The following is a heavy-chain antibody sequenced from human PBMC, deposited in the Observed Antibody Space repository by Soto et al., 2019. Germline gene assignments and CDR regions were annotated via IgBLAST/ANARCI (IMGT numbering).Heavy chain of an antibody. CDR1: GGSISSSF. D-gene: IGHD5-18*01. CDR2: ISYSGST. V-gene: IGHV4-59*01. Sequence: SETLSLSCSVSGGSISSSFWSWIRQPPGKELEWIGYISYSGSTTYNPALKSRITLSVDTSKNQFSLRVASVTAADTAVYYCARGHRAMEYYYYYGMDVWGQGTTGTVSS. J-gene: IGHJ6*02. CDR3: ARGHRAMEYYYYYGMDV.